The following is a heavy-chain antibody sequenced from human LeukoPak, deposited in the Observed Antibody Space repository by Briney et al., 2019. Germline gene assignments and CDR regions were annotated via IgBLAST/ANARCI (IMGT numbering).Heavy chain of an antibody. D-gene: IGHD6-13*01. Sequence: GGSLRLSCAASGFTFSGYWMSWVRQAPGKGLEWVANIKQDGSEKYYVDSVKGRFTISRDNAKNSLYLQMNSLRAEDTAVYYCARVEAAAFDYWGQGTLVTVSS. J-gene: IGHJ4*02. CDR2: IKQDGSEK. CDR3: ARVEAAAFDY. V-gene: IGHV3-7*01. CDR1: GFTFSGYW.